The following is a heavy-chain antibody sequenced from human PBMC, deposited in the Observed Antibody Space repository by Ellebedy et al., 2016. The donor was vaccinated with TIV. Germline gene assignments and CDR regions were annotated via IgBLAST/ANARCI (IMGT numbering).Heavy chain of an antibody. J-gene: IGHJ6*02. V-gene: IGHV4-30-4*08. Sequence: LRLXXTVSGDSISSGDYYWTWIRQPPGKGLEWIGYIHYSGSTYYNPSLKSRVTISMDTSKNQFSLKLSSVTAADTAVYYCAREVRTRGGRACCYRMDVWGQGTTVTVSS. D-gene: IGHD3-10*01. CDR3: AREVRTRGGRACCYRMDV. CDR1: GDSISSGDYY. CDR2: IHYSGST.